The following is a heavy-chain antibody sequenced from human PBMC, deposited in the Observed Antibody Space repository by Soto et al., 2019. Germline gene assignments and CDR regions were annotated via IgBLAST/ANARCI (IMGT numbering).Heavy chain of an antibody. J-gene: IGHJ4*02. CDR1: GFIFKMYW. D-gene: IGHD3-10*01. V-gene: IGHV3-74*01. Sequence: GGSLRLSCSASGFIFKMYWMHWVRQSPGKGLVWISRIYNDGTYSDYADSVRGRFTISRDNVNDTLYLQMNNLRAEDSGLYYCTRGPRPISTGTGAYWGQGTQVTVSS. CDR2: IYNDGTYS. CDR3: TRGPRPISTGTGAY.